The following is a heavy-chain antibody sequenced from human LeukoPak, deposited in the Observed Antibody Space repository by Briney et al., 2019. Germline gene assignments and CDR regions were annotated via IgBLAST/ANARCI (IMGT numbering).Heavy chain of an antibody. D-gene: IGHD1-26*01. CDR3: ARGSVWELLVNEYFQH. V-gene: IGHV1-69*13. Sequence: GASVKVSCKASGGTFSSYAISWVRQAPGQGLEWMGGIIPIFGTANYAQKFQGRVTITADESTSTAYMELSSLRSEDTAVYYCARGSVWELLVNEYFQHWGQGTLVTVSS. CDR1: GGTFSSYA. CDR2: IIPIFGTA. J-gene: IGHJ1*01.